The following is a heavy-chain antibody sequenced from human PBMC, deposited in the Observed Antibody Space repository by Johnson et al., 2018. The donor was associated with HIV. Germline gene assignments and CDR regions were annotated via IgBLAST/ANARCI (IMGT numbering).Heavy chain of an antibody. CDR3: AKDLSWGAAGTGNAFDV. D-gene: IGHD6-13*01. V-gene: IGHV3-33*06. CDR1: GFTFSNYA. CDR2: IWYDGTNK. Sequence: QVQLVESGGGVVQPGKSLRLSCAASGFTFSNYAMHWVRQAPGKGLEWVAGIWYDGTNKYYSDSVKGRFTIPRDNSKNTLYLQMNSLSAEDTAVYYCAKDLSWGAAGTGNAFDVWGQGTMVTVSS. J-gene: IGHJ3*01.